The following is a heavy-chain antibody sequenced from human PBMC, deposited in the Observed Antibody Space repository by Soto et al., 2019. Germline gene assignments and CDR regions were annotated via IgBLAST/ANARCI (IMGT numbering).Heavy chain of an antibody. CDR3: AKDPDSGYDSYFDY. CDR1: GFTFRSYA. J-gene: IGHJ4*02. CDR2: ISGSGGST. D-gene: IGHD5-12*01. V-gene: IGHV3-23*01. Sequence: GGSLRLSCAASGFTFRSYAMSWVRQAPGKGLEWVSAISGSGGSTYYADSVKGRFTISRDNSKNTLYLQMNSLRAEDTAVYYCAKDPDSGYDSYFDYWGQGTLVTVSS.